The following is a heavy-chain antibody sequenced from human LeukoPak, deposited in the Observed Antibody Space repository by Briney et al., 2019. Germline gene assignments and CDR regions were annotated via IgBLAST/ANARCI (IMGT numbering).Heavy chain of an antibody. D-gene: IGHD3-3*01. CDR2: INPSGGST. Sequence: VASVKVSCKASGYTFTSYYMHWVRQAPGQGLEWMGIINPSGGSTSYAQKFQGRVTMTRDTSTSTVYMEVSSLRSEDTAVYYCARVAGIADFWSAMDVWGQGTTVTVSS. CDR1: GYTFTSYY. CDR3: ARVAGIADFWSAMDV. V-gene: IGHV1-46*01. J-gene: IGHJ6*02.